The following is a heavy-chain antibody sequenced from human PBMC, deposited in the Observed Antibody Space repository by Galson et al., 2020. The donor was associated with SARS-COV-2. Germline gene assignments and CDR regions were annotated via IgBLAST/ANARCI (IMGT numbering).Heavy chain of an antibody. D-gene: IGHD3-10*01. CDR3: ARPHGSGSYGDAFDI. CDR2: ISYDGSNK. CDR1: GFTFSSYA. J-gene: IGHJ3*02. Sequence: GGSLRLSCAASGFTFSSYAMHWVRQAPGKGLEWVAVISYDGSNKDYADSVKGRFTISRDNSKNTLYLQMNSLRAEDTAVYYCARPHGSGSYGDAFDIWGQGTMVTVSS. V-gene: IGHV3-30-3*01.